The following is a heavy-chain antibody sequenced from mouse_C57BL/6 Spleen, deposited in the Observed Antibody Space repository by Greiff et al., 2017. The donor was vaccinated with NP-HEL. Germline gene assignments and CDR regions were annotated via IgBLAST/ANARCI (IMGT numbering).Heavy chain of an antibody. D-gene: IGHD2-3*01. CDR3: ASHDGDYEDGYYDD. J-gene: IGHJ1*03. V-gene: IGHV1-82*01. Sequence: QVQLQQSGPELVKPGASVKISCKASGYAFSSSWMNWVKQRPGKGLEWIGRIYPGAGDTNYNGKFKGKATLTADKSSSTAYMQLSSLTSEDSAVYFWASHDGDYEDGYYDDWGTGATVTVAA. CDR2: IYPGAGDT. CDR1: GYAFSSSW.